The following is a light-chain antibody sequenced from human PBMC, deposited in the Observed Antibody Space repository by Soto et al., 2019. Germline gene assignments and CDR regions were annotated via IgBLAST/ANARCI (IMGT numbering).Light chain of an antibody. J-gene: IGKJ1*01. CDR1: QSVSSSY. Sequence: DIVLTQSPGTLSLSPGERATLSCRASQSVSSSYLAWYQQKPGQAPRLLIYGASSRATGIPDRFSGSGSGTDFPLTISRLEPEDFAVYYCQQYGSLRTFGQGTKVEIK. CDR3: QQYGSLRT. CDR2: GAS. V-gene: IGKV3-20*01.